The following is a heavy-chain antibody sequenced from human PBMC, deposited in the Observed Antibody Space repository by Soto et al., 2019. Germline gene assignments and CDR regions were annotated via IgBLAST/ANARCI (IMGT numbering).Heavy chain of an antibody. CDR1: GFTFSSYA. CDR2: ISGSGIYI. V-gene: IGHV3-21*01. J-gene: IGHJ5*02. CDR3: AREGALKPFSS. Sequence: GGSLRLSCAASGFTFSSYAMSWVRQAPGKGLEWVSAISGSGIYIHYADSVRGRFTISRDNAKNSVYLQMDSLRVEDTAVYYCAREGALKPFSSWGQGALVTVSS.